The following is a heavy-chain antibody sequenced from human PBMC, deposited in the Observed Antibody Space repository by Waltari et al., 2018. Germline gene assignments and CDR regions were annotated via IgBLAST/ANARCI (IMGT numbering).Heavy chain of an antibody. CDR1: GFTVSSNY. J-gene: IGHJ4*02. V-gene: IGHV3-66*01. CDR2: INSGGRT. CDR3: TRDAGAVAAEGDY. Sequence: EVQLVESGGGLVQPGGSLRLSCAASGFTVSSNYMSWVRQAPGKGLEWVSLINSGGRTYYADSVKGRFTSARDNSKNTLYLQMNSLRAEDTAVYYCTRDAGAVAAEGDYWGQGTLVTVSS. D-gene: IGHD6-19*01.